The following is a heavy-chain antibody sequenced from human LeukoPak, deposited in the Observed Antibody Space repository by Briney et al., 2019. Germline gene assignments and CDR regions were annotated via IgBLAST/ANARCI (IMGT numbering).Heavy chain of an antibody. CDR1: SYTFTRYG. CDR2: ISGSNGNT. CDR3: ARSGRGTYYYFDL. Sequence: ASVKVSCKASSYTFTRYGISWVRQAPGQGLEWMGWISGSNGNTNYAQKFQGRVSMTADTSTSTAYMELRSLRSDDTAVYYCARSGRGTYYYFDLWGQGTLVTVSS. D-gene: IGHD1-26*01. V-gene: IGHV1-18*01. J-gene: IGHJ4*02.